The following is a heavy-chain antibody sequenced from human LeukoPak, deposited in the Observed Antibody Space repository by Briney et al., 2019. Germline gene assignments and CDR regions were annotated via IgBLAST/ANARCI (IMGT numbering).Heavy chain of an antibody. Sequence: SETLSLTCAVSGGSISSGGYSWSWIRQPPGKGLEWIGYIYHSGSTYYNPSLKSRVTISVDTSKNQFSLKLSSVTAADTAVYYCASSNYYERVYWGQGTLVTVSS. CDR3: ASSNYYERVY. J-gene: IGHJ4*02. V-gene: IGHV4-30-2*01. CDR1: GGSISSGGYS. D-gene: IGHD3-22*01. CDR2: IYHSGST.